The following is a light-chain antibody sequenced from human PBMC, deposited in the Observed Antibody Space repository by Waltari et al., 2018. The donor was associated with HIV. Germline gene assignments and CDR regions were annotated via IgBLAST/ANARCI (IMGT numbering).Light chain of an antibody. J-gene: IGLJ3*02. CDR2: EVT. CDR1: SRDIGAYDF. V-gene: IGLV2-8*01. Sequence: QSALTQPPSASGSLGQSVTISCTGSSRDIGAYDFVSWFQQHPHSAPKLLLVEVTRRPSTVSDRFSGYRSGITAFLTFAGLQPDDEATYFCSSYGDSLRVLFGGGTNVTVL. CDR3: SSYGDSLRVL.